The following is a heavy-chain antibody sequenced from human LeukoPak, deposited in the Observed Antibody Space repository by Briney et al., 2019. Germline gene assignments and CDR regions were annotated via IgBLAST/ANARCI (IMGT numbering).Heavy chain of an antibody. CDR2: IYSSGST. CDR1: GFTFSSKY. CDR3: ASSLASARAAGYYFDY. J-gene: IGHJ4*02. Sequence: GGSLRLSCAASGFTFSSKYMSWVRQAPGKGLEWISIIYSSGSTFYADSVKGRFTISRDKSKDTLYLQMNSLRAEDTAVYYCASSLASARAAGYYFDYWGQGTLVTVSS. D-gene: IGHD6-6*01. V-gene: IGHV3-66*01.